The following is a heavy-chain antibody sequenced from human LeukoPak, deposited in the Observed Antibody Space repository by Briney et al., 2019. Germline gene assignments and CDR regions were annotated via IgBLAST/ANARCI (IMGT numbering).Heavy chain of an antibody. D-gene: IGHD3-22*01. J-gene: IGHJ4*02. CDR1: GFTFSSYP. CDR3: ARDSSGYPFDY. V-gene: IGHV3-30-3*01. Sequence: GGSLRLSCAASGFTFSSYPMHWVRQAPGKGLEWVAVISNDLRNTYYADSVKGRFSISRDNPKNTLYLQMNSLRADDTALYYCARDSSGYPFDYWGQGTLVTVSS. CDR2: ISNDLRNT.